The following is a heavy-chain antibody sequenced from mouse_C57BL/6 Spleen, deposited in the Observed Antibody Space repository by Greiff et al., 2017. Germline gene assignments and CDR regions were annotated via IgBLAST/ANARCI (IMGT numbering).Heavy chain of an antibody. D-gene: IGHD2-3*01. V-gene: IGHV3-1*01. CDR1: GYSITSGYD. Sequence: EVQLQESGPGMVKPSQSLSLTCTVTGYSITSGYDWHWIRHFPGNKLEWMGYISYSGSTNYNPSLKSRISITHDTSKNHFFLKLNSVTTEDTATYYCARDGDGYWFAYWGQGTLVTVSA. CDR3: ARDGDGYWFAY. CDR2: ISYSGST. J-gene: IGHJ3*01.